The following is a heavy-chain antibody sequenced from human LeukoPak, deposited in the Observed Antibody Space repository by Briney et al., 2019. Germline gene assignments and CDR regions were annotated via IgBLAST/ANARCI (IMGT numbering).Heavy chain of an antibody. CDR1: GFTFSSYS. Sequence: PGGSLRLSCAASGFTFSSYSMNWVRQAPGKGLEWVSSISSSSSYIYYADSVKGRFTISRDNAKSSLYLQMNSLRAEDTAVYYCARALRRGYYDSSGQDAFDIWGQGTMVTVSS. CDR2: ISSSSSYI. CDR3: ARALRRGYYDSSGQDAFDI. J-gene: IGHJ3*02. V-gene: IGHV3-21*01. D-gene: IGHD3-22*01.